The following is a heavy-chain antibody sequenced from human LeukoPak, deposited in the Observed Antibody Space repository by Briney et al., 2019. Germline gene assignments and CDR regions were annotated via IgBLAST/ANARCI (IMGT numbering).Heavy chain of an antibody. CDR3: AKRGVVIRVILVGFHKEAYYFDS. V-gene: IGHV3-23*01. Sequence: PGGSLRLSCAVSGITLRNYGMSWVGEAPGKGGEGGAGISESGRRTNYADSVTPPFPISRDNPKHTLYLQINSLRAEDTAVYFCAKRGVVIRVILVGFHKEAYYFDSWGQGALVTVSS. J-gene: IGHJ4*02. CDR1: GITLRNYG. CDR2: ISESGRRT. D-gene: IGHD2-15*01.